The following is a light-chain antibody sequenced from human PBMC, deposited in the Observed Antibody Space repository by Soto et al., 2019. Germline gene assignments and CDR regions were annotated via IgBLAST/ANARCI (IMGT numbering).Light chain of an antibody. CDR2: DAS. V-gene: IGKV1-5*01. CDR1: QSISSW. CDR3: QQYTL. J-gene: IGKJ4*01. Sequence: DIPMTQSPSTLSASVGDRVTITCRASQSISSWLAWYQQKPGKAPKLLIYDASSLESAVPSRFSGSGSGTEFTLTISSLQPDDFATYYCQQYTLFGGGTKVEIK.